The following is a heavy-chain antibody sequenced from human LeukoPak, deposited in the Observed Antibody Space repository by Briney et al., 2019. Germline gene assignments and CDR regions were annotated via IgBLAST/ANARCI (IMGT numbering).Heavy chain of an antibody. D-gene: IGHD3-9*01. CDR1: GFTFRSYD. Sequence: GGSLRLSCVASGFTFRSYDMFWVRQPTGKGLEWVSGIGTAGDTNYADSVKGRFTISRENAKNSLHLQMNSLRAGDTAVYYCARGSSYDILSRYYGMDVWGQGTTVTVSS. J-gene: IGHJ6*02. V-gene: IGHV3-13*04. CDR2: IGTAGDT. CDR3: ARGSSYDILSRYYGMDV.